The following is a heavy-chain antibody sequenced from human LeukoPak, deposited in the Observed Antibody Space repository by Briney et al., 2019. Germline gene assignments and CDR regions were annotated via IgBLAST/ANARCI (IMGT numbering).Heavy chain of an antibody. Sequence: PGGSLRLSCAASGFTFSSYGMHWVRHAPGKGLEWVAVISYDGSNKYYADSVKGRFTISRDNSKNTLYLQMNSLRAEDTAVYYCAKDMVGYYDSRNAFDIWGQGTMVTVSS. J-gene: IGHJ3*02. D-gene: IGHD3-22*01. CDR3: AKDMVGYYDSRNAFDI. CDR1: GFTFSSYG. CDR2: ISYDGSNK. V-gene: IGHV3-30*18.